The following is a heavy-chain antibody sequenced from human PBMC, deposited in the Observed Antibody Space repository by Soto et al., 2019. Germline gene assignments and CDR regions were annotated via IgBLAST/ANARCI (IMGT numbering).Heavy chain of an antibody. CDR1: GFTFSSYS. V-gene: IGHV3-21*01. D-gene: IGHD1-26*01. CDR2: ISSSSSYI. J-gene: IGHJ4*02. CDR3: ARDGGSYSPTVY. Sequence: GGSLRLSCAASGFTFSSYSMNWVRQAPGKGLEWVSSISSSSSYIYYADSVKGRFTISRGNAKNSLYLQMNSLRAEDTAVYYCARDGGSYSPTVYWGQGTLVTVSS.